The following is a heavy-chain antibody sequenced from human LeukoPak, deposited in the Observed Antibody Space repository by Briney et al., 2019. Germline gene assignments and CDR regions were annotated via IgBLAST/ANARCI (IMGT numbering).Heavy chain of an antibody. CDR2: ISPNSGNT. V-gene: IGHV1-8*02. J-gene: IGHJ4*02. Sequence: GASVKVSCKASGYTFTDYYMHWVRQAPGQGLEWMGWISPNSGNTGYAQKFQGRVTMTRNTSISTAYMELSSLRSEDTAVYYCARALTNYDSSGYYWPGEDYWGQGTLVTVSS. CDR1: GYTFTDYY. D-gene: IGHD3-22*01. CDR3: ARALTNYDSSGYYWPGEDY.